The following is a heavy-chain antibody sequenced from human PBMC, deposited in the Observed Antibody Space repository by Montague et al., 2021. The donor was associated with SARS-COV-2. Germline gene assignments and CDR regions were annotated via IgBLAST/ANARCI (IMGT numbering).Heavy chain of an antibody. CDR3: ANWEN. D-gene: IGHD1-26*01. CDR1: GLSFGNSS. Sequence: SLRLSCAASGLSFGNSSMHWVRQAPGKGLEWVAAFSFVRSNIYYADSVKGRFTTSRDDSENKLHLQMNSLRPEDTAVYYCANWENWGQGTQVIVSS. J-gene: IGHJ1*01. V-gene: IGHV3-30*18. CDR2: FSFVRSNI.